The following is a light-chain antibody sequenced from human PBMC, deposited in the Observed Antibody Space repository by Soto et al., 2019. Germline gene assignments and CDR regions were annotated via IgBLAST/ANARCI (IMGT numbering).Light chain of an antibody. V-gene: IGLV2-14*03. CDR2: DVN. CDR1: SSDVGAYNY. CDR3: SSCTSGDTYV. J-gene: IGLJ1*01. Sequence: QSALTQPASVSGSPGQSSTISCAGTSSDVGAYNYVSWYQHHPGKAPKLMIYDVNNRPSGDSNRFSGSKSGNTASLTISGLQADDEADYYCSSCTSGDTYVFGSVIKLTVL.